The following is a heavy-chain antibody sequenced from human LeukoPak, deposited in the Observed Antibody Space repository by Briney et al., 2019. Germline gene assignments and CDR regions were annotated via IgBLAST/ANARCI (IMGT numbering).Heavy chain of an antibody. Sequence: SETLSLTCAVYGGSFSGYYWNWIRQPPGKGLEWIGEISHSGSTNYNPSLKSRVTISVDTSKNQFSLKLRSVTAADTAVYYCARGLPASTVTSANYYGMDVWGRGTTVTVSS. CDR1: GGSFSGYY. D-gene: IGHD4-17*01. V-gene: IGHV4-34*01. CDR3: ARGLPASTVTSANYYGMDV. CDR2: ISHSGST. J-gene: IGHJ6*02.